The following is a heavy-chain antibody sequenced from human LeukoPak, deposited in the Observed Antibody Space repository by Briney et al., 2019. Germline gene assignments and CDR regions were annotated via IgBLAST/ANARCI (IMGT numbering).Heavy chain of an antibody. CDR2: VSDNGVRT. CDR3: AKDRGARADSSRIGMDA. Sequence: PGGSLRLSCAASGFTFSSYAMSWVRQAPGKGLEWVSAVSDNGVRTHYADSVKGRFTISRDNSKNTLYLQMNSLRVEDTAVYYCAKDRGARADSSRIGMDAWGQGTTATVSS. J-gene: IGHJ6*02. D-gene: IGHD6-19*01. CDR1: GFTFSSYA. V-gene: IGHV3-23*01.